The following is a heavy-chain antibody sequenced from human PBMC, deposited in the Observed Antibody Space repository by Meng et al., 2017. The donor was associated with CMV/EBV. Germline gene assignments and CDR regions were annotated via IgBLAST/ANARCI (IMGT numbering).Heavy chain of an antibody. CDR2: IYYSGST. J-gene: IGHJ6*02. D-gene: IGHD2-15*01. CDR3: ASKGYCSGGSCYSTYYYGMDV. V-gene: IGHV4-59*01. CDR1: GGSISSYY. Sequence: SETLSLTCTVSGGSISSYYWSWIPQPPGKGLEWIGYIYYSGSTNYNPSLESRVTISVDTSKNQFSLKLSAVTAADTAVYYCASKGYCSGGSCYSTYYYGMDVWGQGTTVTVSS.